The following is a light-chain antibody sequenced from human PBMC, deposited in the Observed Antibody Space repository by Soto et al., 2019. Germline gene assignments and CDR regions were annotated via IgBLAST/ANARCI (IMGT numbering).Light chain of an antibody. V-gene: IGKV3-20*01. CDR3: QHYGSLPCT. J-gene: IGKJ3*01. CDR1: QSVSSNY. Sequence: EIVLTQSPGTLSLSPGERATLSCRASQSVSSNYLAWYQQKPGQAPRLLIYGAASRATGIPDRFSGSGSGTVFTLTISRLEPEDFSVYYWQHYGSLPCTFGPGTKMDIK. CDR2: GAA.